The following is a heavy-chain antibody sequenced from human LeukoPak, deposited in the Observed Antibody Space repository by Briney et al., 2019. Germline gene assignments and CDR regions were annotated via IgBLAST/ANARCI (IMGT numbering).Heavy chain of an antibody. CDR3: ARDGDSYGPDFDY. CDR2: ININEGP. J-gene: IGHJ4*02. Sequence: SETLSLTCTVSGGSISSYHWSWIRQPAGKGLEWIGHININEGPKYNPSLRSRVTMSADTSRNQYSLKLSSVTAADTAVYFCARDGDSYGPDFDYWGQGTLVTVSS. D-gene: IGHD5-18*01. CDR1: GGSISSYH. V-gene: IGHV4-4*07.